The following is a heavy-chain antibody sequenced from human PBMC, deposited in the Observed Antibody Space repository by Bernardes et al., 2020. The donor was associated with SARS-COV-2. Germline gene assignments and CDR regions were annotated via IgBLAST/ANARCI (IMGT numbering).Heavy chain of an antibody. Sequence: SETLSLTCTVSGGSISSGGYYWSWIRQHPGKGLEWIGYIYYSGSTYYNPSLKSRVTISVDTSKNQFSLKLSSVTAADTAVYYCARDGGYGGTTDYWGQGTLVTVSS. V-gene: IGHV4-31*03. CDR3: ARDGGYGGTTDY. CDR2: IYYSGST. D-gene: IGHD5-18*01. CDR1: GGSISSGGYY. J-gene: IGHJ4*02.